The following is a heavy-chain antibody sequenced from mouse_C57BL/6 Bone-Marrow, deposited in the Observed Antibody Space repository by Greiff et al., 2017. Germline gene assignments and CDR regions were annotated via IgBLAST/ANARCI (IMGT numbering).Heavy chain of an antibody. CDR2: IYPGSGST. J-gene: IGHJ4*01. V-gene: IGHV1-55*01. CDR3: TRPTEYYYDAMDY. D-gene: IGHD1-1*01. CDR1: GYTFTSYW. Sequence: VQLQQPGAELVKPGASVKMSCKASGYTFTSYWITWVKQRPGQGLEWIGDIYPGSGSTNYHEKFKSKATLTVDTSSSTAYMQLSSLTSEDSAVXCCTRPTEYYYDAMDYWGQGTSVTVSS.